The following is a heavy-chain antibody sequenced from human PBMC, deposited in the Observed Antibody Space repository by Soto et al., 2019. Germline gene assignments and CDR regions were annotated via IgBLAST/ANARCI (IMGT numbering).Heavy chain of an antibody. CDR2: IKHSGSS. CDR1: AGSFSHYY. D-gene: IGHD6-25*01. J-gene: IGHJ3*02. CDR3: ARGGSSDWQVALDI. V-gene: IGHV4-34*01. Sequence: QVQQQPWGAGLLKPSETLSLTCAVNAGSFSHYYWNWIRQSPGKGLEWIGKIKHSGSSNYKPSLRSRVSISVDMSKNQVSPRLSSVTAADTAVYYCARGGSSDWQVALDIWGQGTMVTVSS.